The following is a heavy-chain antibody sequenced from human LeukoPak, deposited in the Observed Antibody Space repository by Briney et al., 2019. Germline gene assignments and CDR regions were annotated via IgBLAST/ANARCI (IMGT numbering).Heavy chain of an antibody. CDR1: GFTFSDYY. CDR3: ARGRGSGSYLYYFDY. J-gene: IGHJ4*02. V-gene: IGHV3-11*05. Sequence: GGSLRLSCEASGFTFSDYYMSWIRQAPGKGLEWLSYISSSGSYTNYADSVKGRFTISRDNAKNSLYLQMNSLRAEDTAVYYCARGRGSGSYLYYFDYWGQGTLVTVSS. D-gene: IGHD3-10*01. CDR2: ISSSGSYT.